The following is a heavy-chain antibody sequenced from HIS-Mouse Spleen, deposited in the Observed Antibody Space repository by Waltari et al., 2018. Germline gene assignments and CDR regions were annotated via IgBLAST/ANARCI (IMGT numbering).Heavy chain of an antibody. CDR2: FYYSGST. J-gene: IGHJ2*01. CDR1: GGSSSSSSYY. CDR3: AREIPYSSSWYDWYFDL. V-gene: IGHV4-39*07. D-gene: IGHD6-13*01. Sequence: QLQLQESGPGLVKPSETLSPTCTVSGGSSSSSSYYWGWIRQPLGKGLGWIGIFYYSGSTYYNPSLKSRVTISVDTSKTQFSLKLSSVTAADTAVYYCAREIPYSSSWYDWYFDLWGRGTLVTVSS.